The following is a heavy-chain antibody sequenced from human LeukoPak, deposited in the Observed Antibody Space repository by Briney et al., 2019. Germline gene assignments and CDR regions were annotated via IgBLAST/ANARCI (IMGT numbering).Heavy chain of an antibody. CDR3: ARESRQWLVLGGVDY. J-gene: IGHJ4*02. V-gene: IGHV3-21*01. CDR2: IGISSNKI. Sequence: GGSLRLSCAASGFTLRSYTMNWVRQAPGKGLEWVSSIGISSNKIYYADSVKGRFIISRDNAKNSVYLQMNSLRAEDTAVYYCARESRQWLVLGGVDYWGQGTLVTVSS. D-gene: IGHD6-19*01. CDR1: GFTLRSYT.